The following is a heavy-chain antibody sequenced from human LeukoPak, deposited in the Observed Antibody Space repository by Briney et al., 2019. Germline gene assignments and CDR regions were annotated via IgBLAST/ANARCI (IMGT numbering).Heavy chain of an antibody. D-gene: IGHD3-16*02. Sequence: PSETLSLTCTVSGGSISSYYWSWIRQPPGKGLEWIGYIYYSGSTNYNPSPKSRVTISVDTSKNQFSLKLSSVTAADTAVYYCARAGGSYRPLDYSGQGTLVTVSS. CDR2: IYYSGST. CDR3: ARAGGSYRPLDY. CDR1: GGSISSYY. V-gene: IGHV4-59*01. J-gene: IGHJ4*02.